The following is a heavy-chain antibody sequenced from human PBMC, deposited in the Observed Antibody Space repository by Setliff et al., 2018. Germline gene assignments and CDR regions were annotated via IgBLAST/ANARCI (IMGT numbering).Heavy chain of an antibody. D-gene: IGHD5-18*01. CDR1: GYAISRGDY. CDR3: ARGGKESYGRCYYYYYMDV. CDR2: IDHSGST. J-gene: IGHJ6*03. V-gene: IGHV4-38-2*01. Sequence: PSETLSLTCAVSGYAISRGDYWGWIRQPPGKGLEWIGSIDHSGSTHYNPSLKSRVTISVDTAKNQFSLKLSSVTAADTAVYYCARGGKESYGRCYYYYYMDVWGKGTTVTVSS.